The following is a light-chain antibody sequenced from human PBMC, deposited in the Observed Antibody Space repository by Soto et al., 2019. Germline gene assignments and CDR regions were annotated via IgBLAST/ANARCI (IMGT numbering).Light chain of an antibody. V-gene: IGKV3-11*01. CDR2: DAS. CDR1: QSVSSY. CDR3: QQRSNWPWT. Sequence: EIVLTQSPATLSLSPGERDTLSCRASQSVSSYLAWYQQKPGQAPRLLIYDASNRATGIPARFSGSGSGTDFTLTISSLEPEYFAVYYCQQRSNWPWTFGQGTKVEIK. J-gene: IGKJ1*01.